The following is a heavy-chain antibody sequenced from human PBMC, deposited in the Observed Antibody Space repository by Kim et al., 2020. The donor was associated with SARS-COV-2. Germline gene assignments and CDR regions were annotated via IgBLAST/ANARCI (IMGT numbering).Heavy chain of an antibody. Sequence: ADSVKGRFTISRDNAENTLYLQMNRLTGEDTAVYYCARDVSGEDDHWGQGTLVTVSS. J-gene: IGHJ4*02. CDR3: ARDVSGEDDH. D-gene: IGHD2-21*01. V-gene: IGHV3-74*01.